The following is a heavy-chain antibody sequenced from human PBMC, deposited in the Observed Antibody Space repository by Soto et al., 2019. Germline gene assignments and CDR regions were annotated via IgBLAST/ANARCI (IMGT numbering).Heavy chain of an antibody. Sequence: PSETLSLTCTVSGGSISSGDYYWSWIRQPPGKGLEWIGYIYYSGSTYYNPSLKSRVTISVDTSKNQFSLKLSSVTAADTAVYYCAREIKNGIVGVEFDYWGQGTLVTVSS. D-gene: IGHD1-26*01. V-gene: IGHV4-30-4*01. J-gene: IGHJ4*02. CDR3: AREIKNGIVGVEFDY. CDR2: IYYSGST. CDR1: GGSISSGDYY.